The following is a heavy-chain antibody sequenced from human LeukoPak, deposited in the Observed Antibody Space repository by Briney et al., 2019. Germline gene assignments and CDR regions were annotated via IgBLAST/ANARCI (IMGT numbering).Heavy chain of an antibody. CDR3: ARGVAISSSGWYDTFDY. CDR1: GFTFSNSA. Sequence: PGGSLRLSCAASGFTFSNSAMYWVRQAPGKGLEFVSVISTNGDRTYYADSVKGRFTISRDNSKNTLYLQMGTLRADDMAVYYCARGVAISSSGWYDTFDYWGQGALVPISS. D-gene: IGHD6-19*01. CDR2: ISTNGDRT. J-gene: IGHJ4*02. V-gene: IGHV3-64*02.